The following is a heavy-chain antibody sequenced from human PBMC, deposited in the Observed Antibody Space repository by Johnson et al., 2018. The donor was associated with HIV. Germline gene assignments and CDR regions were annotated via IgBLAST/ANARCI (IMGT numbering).Heavy chain of an antibody. J-gene: IGHJ3*02. CDR2: ISSAGTDK. V-gene: IGHV3-30*03. D-gene: IGHD6-13*01. Sequence: VESGGGVVQPGRSLRLSCAVSGFTFSSFGMHWVRQAPGKGLEWMAVISSAGTDKYYADSVKGRFTISRDNSKNTLYLQMNSLRAEDTAVYYCAREGAAAGPTDAFDIWGQGTMVTVSS. CDR3: AREGAAAGPTDAFDI. CDR1: GFTFSSFG.